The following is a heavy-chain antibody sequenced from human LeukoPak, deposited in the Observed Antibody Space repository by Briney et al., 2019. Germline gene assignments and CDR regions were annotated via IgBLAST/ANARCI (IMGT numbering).Heavy chain of an antibody. Sequence: PSETLSLTCTVSGGSISSGDYYWSWIRQPPGKGLEWIGYIYYSGSTYYNPSLKGRVTISVDTSKNQFSLKLSSVTAADTAVYYCARTMIVVVTLFDYWGQGTLVTVSS. J-gene: IGHJ4*02. D-gene: IGHD3-22*01. CDR1: GGSISSGDYY. V-gene: IGHV4-30-4*08. CDR2: IYYSGST. CDR3: ARTMIVVVTLFDY.